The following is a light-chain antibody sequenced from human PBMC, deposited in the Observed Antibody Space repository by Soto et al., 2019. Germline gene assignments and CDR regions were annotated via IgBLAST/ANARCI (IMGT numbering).Light chain of an antibody. J-gene: IGLJ1*01. CDR3: AAWDASLNGYV. CDR1: SSNIGSKT. CDR2: NSY. V-gene: IGLV1-44*01. Sequence: QSVLTQPPSASGTPEQRVTISCSGSSSNIGSKTVNWYQQLPGTVPKLLIYNSYQRPSGVPDRFSGSKSGTSASLAISGLQSEDEADYYCAAWDASLNGYVFGAGTKVTVL.